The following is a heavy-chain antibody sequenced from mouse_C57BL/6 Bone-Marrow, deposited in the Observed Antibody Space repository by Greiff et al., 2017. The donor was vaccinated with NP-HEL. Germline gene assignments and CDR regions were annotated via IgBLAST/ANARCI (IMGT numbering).Heavy chain of an antibody. CDR3: ARWDYDGAY. CDR1: GYTFTDYN. J-gene: IGHJ3*01. CDR2: INPNNGGT. V-gene: IGHV1-18*01. Sequence: VQLKQSGPELVKPGASVKIPCKASGYTFTDYNMDWVKQSHGKSLEWIGDINPNNGGTIYNQKFKGKATLTVDKSSSTAYMELRSLTSEDTAVYYCARWDYDGAYWGQGTLVTVSA. D-gene: IGHD2-4*01.